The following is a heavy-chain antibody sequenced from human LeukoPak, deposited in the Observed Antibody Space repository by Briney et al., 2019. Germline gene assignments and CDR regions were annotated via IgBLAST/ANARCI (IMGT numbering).Heavy chain of an antibody. D-gene: IGHD5-18*01. V-gene: IGHV3-11*01. CDR1: GLTFSDYN. CDR2: ISRSGSNK. J-gene: IGHJ3*02. CDR3: ARARSSYGYGDAFDI. Sequence: GGSLTLSCAASGLTFSDYNMRWIRQAPGKGREWVSSISRSGSNKHYADSVKGRFNITRDNAKNSLFLQMNSLRAEATAVYYCARARSSYGYGDAFDIWGQGTMVTVSS.